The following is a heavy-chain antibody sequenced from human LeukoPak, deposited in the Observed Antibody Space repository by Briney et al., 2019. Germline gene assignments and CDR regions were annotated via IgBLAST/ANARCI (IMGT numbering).Heavy chain of an antibody. J-gene: IGHJ4*01. D-gene: IGHD7-27*01. CDR3: ASRKLGNDY. CDR1: GGSISSYY. V-gene: IGHV4-59*01. Sequence: SETLSLTCTVSGGSISSYYWSWIRQPPGKGLEWIGYIYYTGSSSYNPSLRSRVTISADTSKNQFSLKLSSVTAADTAVYYCASRKLGNDYWGQGTLVTVSS. CDR2: IYYTGSS.